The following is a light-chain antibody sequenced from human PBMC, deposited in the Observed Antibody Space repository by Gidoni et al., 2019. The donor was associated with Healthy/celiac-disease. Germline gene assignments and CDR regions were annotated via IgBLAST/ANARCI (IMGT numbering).Light chain of an antibody. Sequence: IVLTQSPATLSLSPGERATLSCRASQSVSSYLAWYQQNPGQDTRLLIYDASNRATGIPARFSGSGSGTDFTLTISSLEPEDFAVYYCQQRSNWPPWTFGQGTKVEIK. CDR1: QSVSSY. V-gene: IGKV3-11*01. CDR3: QQRSNWPPWT. J-gene: IGKJ1*01. CDR2: DAS.